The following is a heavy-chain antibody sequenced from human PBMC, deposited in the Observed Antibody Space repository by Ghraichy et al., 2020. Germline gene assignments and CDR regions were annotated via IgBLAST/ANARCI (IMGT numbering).Heavy chain of an antibody. CDR1: GFTFSSYA. J-gene: IGHJ4*02. D-gene: IGHD6-13*01. Sequence: GESLNISCAASGFTFSSYAMSWVRQAPGKGLEWVSAISSGSVSTYYADSVKGRFTISRDNSKNTLYLQMNSLRAEDMAVYYCAKDMVASSSSREYFDYWGQGTLVTVSS. CDR2: ISSGSVST. V-gene: IGHV3-23*01. CDR3: AKDMVASSSSREYFDY.